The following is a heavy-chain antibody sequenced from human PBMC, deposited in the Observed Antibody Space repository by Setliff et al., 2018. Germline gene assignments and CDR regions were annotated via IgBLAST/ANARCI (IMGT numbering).Heavy chain of an antibody. CDR3: AKHGAYNDFLTGYNFYYDMDV. J-gene: IGHJ6*02. Sequence: PGGSLRLSCAASGFTFSIYAMAWVRQAPGKGLEWVSTISYNIGNTYYTDSVRGRFTISRDNSKNTLYLQMNSLRAEDTAVYYCAKHGAYNDFLTGYNFYYDMDVWGQGTTVTVSS. V-gene: IGHV3-23*01. CDR1: GFTFSIYA. D-gene: IGHD3-9*01. CDR2: ISYNIGNT.